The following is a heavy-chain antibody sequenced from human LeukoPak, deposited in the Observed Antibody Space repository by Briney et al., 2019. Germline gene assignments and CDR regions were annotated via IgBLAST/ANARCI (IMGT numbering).Heavy chain of an antibody. V-gene: IGHV3-23*01. Sequence: GGSLRLSCAGSGFTFRDSAMTWVRQAPGKGLEWVSLISFSGANTYYADSVKGRFTISRDNSKDTLYLQMNSLRAEDTAIYYCARDIQLSTWGRGTVDSVSS. CDR3: ARDIQLST. D-gene: IGHD5-24*01. CDR2: ISFSGANT. CDR1: GFTFRDSA. J-gene: IGHJ3*01.